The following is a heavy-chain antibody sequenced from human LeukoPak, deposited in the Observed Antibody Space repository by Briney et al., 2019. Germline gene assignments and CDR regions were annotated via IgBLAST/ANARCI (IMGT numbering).Heavy chain of an antibody. J-gene: IGHJ4*02. V-gene: IGHV4-39*07. CDR3: AREGQSDSGYDPASYYFDY. Sequence: SETLSLTCTVSGGSISSSSYYWDWIRQPPGKGLEWIGRIYYSGNTYYNPSLKSRVTISVDTSKNQFSLKLSSVTAADTAVYYCAREGQSDSGYDPASYYFDYWGQGTLVAVSS. D-gene: IGHD5-12*01. CDR1: GGSISSSSYY. CDR2: IYYSGNT.